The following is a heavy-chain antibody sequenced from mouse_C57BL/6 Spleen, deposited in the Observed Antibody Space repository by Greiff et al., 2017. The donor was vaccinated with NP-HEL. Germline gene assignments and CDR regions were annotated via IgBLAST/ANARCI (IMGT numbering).Heavy chain of an antibody. D-gene: IGHD3-2*02. Sequence: EVQLQQSGPELVKPGASVKISCKASGYTFTDYYMNWVKQSHGKSLEWIGDINPNNGGTSYNQKFKGKATLTVDKSSSTAYMELRSLTSEDSAVYYGAKEDSSGYLAYWGQGTLVTVSA. CDR1: GYTFTDYY. CDR3: AKEDSSGYLAY. V-gene: IGHV1-26*01. J-gene: IGHJ3*01. CDR2: INPNNGGT.